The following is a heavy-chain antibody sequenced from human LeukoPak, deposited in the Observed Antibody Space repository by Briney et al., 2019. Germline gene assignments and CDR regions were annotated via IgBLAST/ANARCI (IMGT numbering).Heavy chain of an antibody. CDR3: ARATGTTLDY. J-gene: IGHJ4*02. CDR2: INHSGST. Sequence: SETLSLTCAVYGGSFSGYYWSWIRQPPGKGLEWIGEINHSGSTNYNPSLKSRVTISVDTSKNQFSLKLSSVTAADTAAYYCARATGTTLDYWGQGTLVTVSS. CDR1: GGSFSGYY. V-gene: IGHV4-34*01. D-gene: IGHD1-7*01.